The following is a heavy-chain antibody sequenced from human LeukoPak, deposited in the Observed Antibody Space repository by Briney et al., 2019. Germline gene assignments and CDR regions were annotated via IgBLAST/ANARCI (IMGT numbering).Heavy chain of an antibody. Sequence: PSETLSLTCAVYGGSFRGYYWSWIRQPPGKGLEWIGEINHSGSTNYNPSLKSRVTISVDTSKNQFSLKLSSVTAADTAVYYCARGGYQWFGELSRLANWFDPWGQGTLVTVSS. D-gene: IGHD3-10*01. V-gene: IGHV4-34*01. CDR3: ARGGYQWFGELSRLANWFDP. CDR2: INHSGST. J-gene: IGHJ5*02. CDR1: GGSFRGYY.